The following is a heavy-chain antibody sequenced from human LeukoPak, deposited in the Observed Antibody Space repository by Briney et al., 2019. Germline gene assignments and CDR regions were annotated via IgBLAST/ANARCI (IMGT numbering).Heavy chain of an antibody. CDR3: ARDRWQHFFDY. CDR1: GGSISGYY. D-gene: IGHD3-16*02. J-gene: IGHJ4*02. Sequence: SETLSLTCTVSGGSISGYYWGWIRQPPGKGLEWIGYIYYSGSTTYNPSLKSRVTISVDTSKNQFSLKLSSVTAADTAVYYCARDRWQHFFDYWGQGTLVTVSS. V-gene: IGHV4-59*01. CDR2: IYYSGST.